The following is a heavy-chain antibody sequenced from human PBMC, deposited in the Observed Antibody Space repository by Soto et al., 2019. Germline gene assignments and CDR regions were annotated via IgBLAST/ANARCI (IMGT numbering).Heavy chain of an antibody. CDR3: ARDRGIAVAGHGGNYYYGMDV. V-gene: IGHV1-18*01. CDR2: ISAYNGNT. CDR1: GYTFTSYG. Sequence: GASVKVSCKASGYTFTSYGISWVRQAPGQGLEWMGWISAYNGNTNYAQKLQGRVTMTTDTSTSTAYMELRSLRSDDTAVYYCARDRGIAVAGHGGNYYYGMDVWGQGTTVTVSS. D-gene: IGHD6-19*01. J-gene: IGHJ6*02.